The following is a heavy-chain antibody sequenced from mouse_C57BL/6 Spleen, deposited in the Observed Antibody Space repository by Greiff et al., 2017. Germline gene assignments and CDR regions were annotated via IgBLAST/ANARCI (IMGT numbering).Heavy chain of an antibody. J-gene: IGHJ3*01. CDR3: TSSGIGAGRRFAY. Sequence: QVQLKESGAELVRPGASVTLSCKASGYTFTDYEMHWVKQTPVHGLEWIGAIDPETGGTAYNQKFKGKAILTADKSSSTAYMELRSLTSEYSAVYYCTSSGIGAGRRFAYWGQGTLVTVSA. V-gene: IGHV1-15*01. D-gene: IGHD3-3*01. CDR1: GYTFTDYE. CDR2: IDPETGGT.